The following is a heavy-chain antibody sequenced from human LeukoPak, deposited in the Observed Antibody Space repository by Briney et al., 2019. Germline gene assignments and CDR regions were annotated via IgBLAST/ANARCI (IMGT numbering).Heavy chain of an antibody. CDR2: FDPEDGET. Sequence: GASVTVSCKVSGYTLTELSMHWVRQAPGKGLEWMGGFDPEDGETIYAQKFQGRVTMTEDTSTDTAYMELSSLRSEDTAVYYCARDGDTAMGTYFDYWGQGTLVTVSS. V-gene: IGHV1-24*01. CDR1: GYTLTELS. J-gene: IGHJ4*02. CDR3: ARDGDTAMGTYFDY. D-gene: IGHD5-18*01.